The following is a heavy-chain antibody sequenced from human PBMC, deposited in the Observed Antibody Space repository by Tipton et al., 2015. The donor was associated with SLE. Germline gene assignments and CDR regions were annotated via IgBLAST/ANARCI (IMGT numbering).Heavy chain of an antibody. V-gene: IGHV4-34*01. CDR1: GGSFSGYY. J-gene: IGHJ4*02. CDR2: INHSGST. D-gene: IGHD4-17*01. CDR3: ARGGDGDYLYYFDY. Sequence: TLSLTCAVYGGSFSGYYWSWIRQPPGKGLEWIGEINHSGSTNYNPSLKSRVTISVDTSKNQFSLKLSSVTAADTAVYYCARGGDGDYLYYFDYWGQGTLVTVSS.